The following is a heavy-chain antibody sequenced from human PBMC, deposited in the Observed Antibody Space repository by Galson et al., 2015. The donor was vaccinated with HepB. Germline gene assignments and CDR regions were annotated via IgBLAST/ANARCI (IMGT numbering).Heavy chain of an antibody. Sequence: QSGAEVKKPGASVKVSCTASGYTFTGYYMHWVRQAPGQGLEWMGWINPNSGGTKYAQKFQGRVTMTRDTSISTAYMELSRLRSDDTAVYYCARLSCSSTSCYWDYWGQGTLVTVSS. CDR2: INPNSGGT. CDR1: GYTFTGYY. D-gene: IGHD2-2*01. V-gene: IGHV1-2*02. J-gene: IGHJ4*02. CDR3: ARLSCSSTSCYWDY.